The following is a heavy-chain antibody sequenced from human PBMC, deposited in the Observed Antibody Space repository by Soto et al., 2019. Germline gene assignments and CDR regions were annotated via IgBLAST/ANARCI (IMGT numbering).Heavy chain of an antibody. D-gene: IGHD6-19*01. CDR1: GFTFSSYA. J-gene: IGHJ4*02. V-gene: IGHV3-23*01. Sequence: PGGSLRLSCAASGFTFSSYAMSWVRQAPGKGLEWVSAISGSGGSTYYADSVKGRFTISRDNSKNTLYLQMNSLRAEDTAVYYYASSGWYQIWGFDYWGQGTLVTVSS. CDR3: ASSGWYQIWGFDY. CDR2: ISGSGGST.